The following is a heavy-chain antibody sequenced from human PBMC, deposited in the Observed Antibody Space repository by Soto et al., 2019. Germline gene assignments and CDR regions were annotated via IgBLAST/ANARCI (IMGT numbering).Heavy chain of an antibody. V-gene: IGHV3-49*03. Sequence: PGGSLRLSCTASGFTFGDYAMSWFRQAPGKGLEWVGFIRSKAYGGTTEYAASVKGRFTISRDDSKSIAYLQMNSLKTEDTAVYYCTRGREQILTGYYRFDPWGQGTQVTVSS. CDR3: TRGREQILTGYYRFDP. D-gene: IGHD3-9*01. J-gene: IGHJ5*02. CDR2: IRSKAYGGTT. CDR1: GFTFGDYA.